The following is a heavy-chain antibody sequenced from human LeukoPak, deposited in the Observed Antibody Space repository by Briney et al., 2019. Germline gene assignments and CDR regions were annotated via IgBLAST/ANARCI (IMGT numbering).Heavy chain of an antibody. D-gene: IGHD2-2*01. CDR1: GYTFTSYG. CDR3: ARAGVVPAAIREGLDWYFDL. V-gene: IGHV1-18*01. J-gene: IGHJ2*01. CDR2: ISAYNGNT. Sequence: ASVKVSCKASGYTFTSYGISWVRQAPGQGLEWMGWISAYNGNTNYAQKLQGRVTITADKSTSTAYMELSSLRSEDTAVYYCARAGVVPAAIREGLDWYFDLWGRGTLVTVSS.